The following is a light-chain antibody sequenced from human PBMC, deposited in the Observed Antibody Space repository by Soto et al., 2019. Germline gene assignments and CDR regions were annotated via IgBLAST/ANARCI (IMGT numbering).Light chain of an antibody. J-gene: IGKJ1*01. V-gene: IGKV1-5*03. Sequence: DIQMTQSPSTLSAFVGDRVSVTCRASQSISTWLAWYQQKPGQAPKLLIYRASSLQSGVPPRFSGSGSGTEFALTISSLQTDDFATYYCLQPDNYWTFGQGTKVDIK. CDR3: LQPDNYWT. CDR2: RAS. CDR1: QSISTW.